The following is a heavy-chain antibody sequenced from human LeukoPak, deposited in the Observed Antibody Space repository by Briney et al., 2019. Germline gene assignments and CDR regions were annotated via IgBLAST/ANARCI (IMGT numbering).Heavy chain of an antibody. V-gene: IGHV1-69*04. CDR2: IIPILGIA. CDR1: GGTFSSYA. CDR3: ARDGSSLDYYYYGMDV. Sequence: GASVKVSCKASGGTFSSYAISWVRQAPGQGLEWMGRIIPILGIANYAQKFQGRVTITADKSTSTAYMELSSLRSEDTAVYYCARDGSSLDYYYYGMDVWGQGTTVTVSS. D-gene: IGHD1-26*01. J-gene: IGHJ6*02.